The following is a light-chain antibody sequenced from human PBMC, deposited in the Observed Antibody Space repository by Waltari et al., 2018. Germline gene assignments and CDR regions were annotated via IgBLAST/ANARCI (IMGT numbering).Light chain of an antibody. CDR2: LAS. J-gene: IGKJ1*01. CDR3: MQALQTQM. V-gene: IGKV2-28*01. CDR1: QSLLNSNGYNY. Sequence: DFVLTQSPLSLPVTPGEPASISCRSSQSLLNSNGYNYLDWSLQKPGQSPQLLIYLASNWASGVPDRFSGRGSGTDFTLKISRVEAEDVGVYYCMQALQTQMFGQGTKVEIK.